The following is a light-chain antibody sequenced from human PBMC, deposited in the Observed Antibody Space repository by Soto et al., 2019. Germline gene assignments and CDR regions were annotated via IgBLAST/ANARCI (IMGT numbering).Light chain of an antibody. J-gene: IGKJ5*01. Sequence: EIVLTQSPGTLSLSPVERATLSCRASQSVSSTYLAWYQQKPGQAPRLLLYGASSRATGIPDRFSGSGSGTDFTLTISRLEPEDFAVYFCQQSGNSPLTFGQGTRLEIK. V-gene: IGKV3-20*01. CDR2: GAS. CDR1: QSVSSTY. CDR3: QQSGNSPLT.